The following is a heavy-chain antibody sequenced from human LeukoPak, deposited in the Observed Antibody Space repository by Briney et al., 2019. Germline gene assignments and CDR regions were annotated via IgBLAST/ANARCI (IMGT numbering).Heavy chain of an antibody. J-gene: IGHJ4*02. CDR1: GGSIGSGYYY. V-gene: IGHV4-30-4*01. Sequence: PSETLSLTCTVSGGSIGSGYYYWSWIRQSPGRGLEWIGYIYYSGDTAYNPSLKSRLNISTDTSKNQFSLKLSSVTAADTAVYSCVRASYYYDTGAFFHHSPFDSGGQGTLVTVSS. CDR2: IYYSGDT. D-gene: IGHD3-22*01. CDR3: VRASYYYDTGAFFHHSPFDS.